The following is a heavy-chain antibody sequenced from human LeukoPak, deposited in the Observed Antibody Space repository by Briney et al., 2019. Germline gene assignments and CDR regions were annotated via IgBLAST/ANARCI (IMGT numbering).Heavy chain of an antibody. J-gene: IGHJ4*02. V-gene: IGHV4-38-2*02. CDR2: IYHSGST. CDR3: ARDQAW. Sequence: SETLSLTCTVSGYSISSGYYWGWIRQPPGKGLEWIGRIYHSGSTYYNPSLKSRVTISVDTSKNQFSLKLSSVTAADTAVYYCARDQAWWGQGTLVTVSS. CDR1: GYSISSGYY.